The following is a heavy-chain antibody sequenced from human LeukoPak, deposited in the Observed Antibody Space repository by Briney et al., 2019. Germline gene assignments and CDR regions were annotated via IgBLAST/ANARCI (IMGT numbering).Heavy chain of an antibody. CDR3: AREGHTYGSDY. V-gene: IGHV3-11*01. J-gene: IGHJ4*02. CDR1: GFTFSDYY. D-gene: IGHD3-10*01. Sequence: GGSLRLSCAASGFTFSDYYMSWVRQAPGKGLEWVSYVSQSGTTIYFADSVKGRFTISRDNGKNSPYLQMNSLRAEDTAVYYCAREGHTYGSDYWGQGTLVTVSS. CDR2: VSQSGTTI.